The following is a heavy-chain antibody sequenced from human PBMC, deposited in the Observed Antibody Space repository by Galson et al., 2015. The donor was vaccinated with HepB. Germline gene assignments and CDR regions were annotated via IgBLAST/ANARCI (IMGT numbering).Heavy chain of an antibody. CDR3: AKDSGSYWRYFDY. D-gene: IGHD1-26*01. J-gene: IGHJ4*02. V-gene: IGHV3-9*01. Sequence: SLRLSCAASGFTFDDYAMHWVRQAPGKGLEWVSGISWNSGSIGYADSVKGRFTISRDNAKNSLYLQMNSLRAEDTALYYCAKDSGSYWRYFDYWGQGTLVTVSS. CDR2: ISWNSGSI. CDR1: GFTFDDYA.